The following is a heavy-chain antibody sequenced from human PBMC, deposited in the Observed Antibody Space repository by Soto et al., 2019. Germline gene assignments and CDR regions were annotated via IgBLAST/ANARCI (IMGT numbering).Heavy chain of an antibody. CDR1: GGAFSSYA. Sequence: SVKVSCKASGGAFSSYAISWVRQAPGQGLEWMGGIIPIFGTANYAQKFQGRVTITADESTSTAYMELSSLRSEDTAVYYCASEYSNSYYYYGMDVWGQGTTVTVSS. CDR2: IIPIFGTA. D-gene: IGHD6-6*01. J-gene: IGHJ6*02. V-gene: IGHV1-69*13. CDR3: ASEYSNSYYYYGMDV.